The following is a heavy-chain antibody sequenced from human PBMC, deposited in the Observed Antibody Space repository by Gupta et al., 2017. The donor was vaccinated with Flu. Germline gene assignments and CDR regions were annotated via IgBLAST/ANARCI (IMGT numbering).Heavy chain of an antibody. CDR1: GFTFNSYW. CDR2: IKSDGSTT. D-gene: IGHD3-10*01. V-gene: IGHV3-74*01. J-gene: IGHJ4*02. CDR3: ARGVRGGWYVDY. Sequence: EVQLVESGGGLVQPEGSLRLSCAASGFTFNSYWMHWVRQAPGKGLVWVSRIKSDGSTTNYADSVKGRFTISRDNAKNTVYLQMNSLRAEDTAVYYCARGVRGGWYVDYWGQGTLVTVSS.